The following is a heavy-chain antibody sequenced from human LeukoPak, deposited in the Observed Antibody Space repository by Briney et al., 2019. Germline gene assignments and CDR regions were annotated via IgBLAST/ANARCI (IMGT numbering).Heavy chain of an antibody. CDR3: ARGAYSSGWYHAFDI. J-gene: IGHJ3*02. CDR1: GYTFTGHY. Sequence: ASVKVSCKASGYTFTGHYMHWVRQAPGRGLEWMGWINGNSGGTNYAQKLQGRVTTTRDTSISTAYMELSRLRSDDTAVYYCARGAYSSGWYHAFDIWGQGTMVTVSS. CDR2: INGNSGGT. D-gene: IGHD6-19*01. V-gene: IGHV1-2*02.